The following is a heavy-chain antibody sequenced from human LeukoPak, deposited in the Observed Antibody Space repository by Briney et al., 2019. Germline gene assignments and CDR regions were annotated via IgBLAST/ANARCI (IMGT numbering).Heavy chain of an antibody. V-gene: IGHV3-7*01. D-gene: IGHD3-22*01. CDR2: IKQDGSEK. CDR3: AGGHYYDSSGYSWWFDP. Sequence: PGGSLRLSCAASGFTFSSYWMSWVRQAPGKGLEWVANIKQDGSEKYYVDSVKGRFTISRDNGKNSLYLQMNSLRAEDTAVYYCAGGHYYDSSGYSWWFDPWGQGTLVTVSS. J-gene: IGHJ5*02. CDR1: GFTFSSYW.